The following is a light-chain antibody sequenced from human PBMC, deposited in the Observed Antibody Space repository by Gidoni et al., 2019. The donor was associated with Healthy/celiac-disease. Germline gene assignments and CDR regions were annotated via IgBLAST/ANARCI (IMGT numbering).Light chain of an antibody. CDR1: SSDVGGYNY. V-gene: IGLV2-11*01. CDR2: DVS. J-gene: IGLJ1*01. CDR3: CSYAGSYTYV. Sequence: QSALTQPRSVSGSPGQSVTISCTGTSSDVGGYNYVSWYHQYSGKAPKLMISDVSKRPSGVPDRFSGSKSGNTASLTISGLQAEDEADYYCCSYAGSYTYVFGTGTKVTVL.